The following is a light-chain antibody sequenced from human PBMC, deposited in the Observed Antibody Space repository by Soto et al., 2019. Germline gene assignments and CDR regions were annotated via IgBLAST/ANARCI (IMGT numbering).Light chain of an antibody. J-gene: IGKJ2*01. CDR2: GAS. CDR1: QSVRSSY. Sequence: EIVLTQSPDTLSLSPGERATLSCRASQSVRSSYLAWYQQRPGQAPRLLIYGASSRATRIPDRFSGDGSETDFTLTISRLEPEDFAVYYCQQYGSSPGYTFGQGTKLDIK. V-gene: IGKV3-20*01. CDR3: QQYGSSPGYT.